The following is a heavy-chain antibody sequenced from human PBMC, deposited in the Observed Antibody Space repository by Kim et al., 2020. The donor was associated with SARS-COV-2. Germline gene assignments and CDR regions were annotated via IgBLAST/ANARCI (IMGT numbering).Heavy chain of an antibody. J-gene: IGHJ4*02. D-gene: IGHD3-22*01. CDR3: AREGRYYDSSGYLFDY. Sequence: ASVKVSCKASGYTFTSYYMHWVRQAPVQGLEWMGIINPSGGSTSYAQKFQGRVTMTRDTSTSTVYMELSSLRSEDTAVYYCAREGRYYDSSGYLFDYWGQGTLVTVSS. V-gene: IGHV1-46*01. CDR1: GYTFTSYY. CDR2: INPSGGST.